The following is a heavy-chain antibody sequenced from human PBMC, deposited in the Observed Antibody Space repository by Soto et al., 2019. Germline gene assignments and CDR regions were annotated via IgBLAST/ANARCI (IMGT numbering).Heavy chain of an antibody. CDR3: ARTTSQQLVHVYFDY. CDR2: IIPIFGTA. CDR1: GGTFSSYA. J-gene: IGHJ4*02. D-gene: IGHD6-13*01. V-gene: IGHV1-69*13. Sequence: ASVKVSCKASGGTFSSYAISWVRQAPGQGLEWMGGIIPIFGTANYAQKFQGRVTITADESTSTAYMELSSLRSEDTAVYYCARTTSQQLVHVYFDYWGQGTLVTVSS.